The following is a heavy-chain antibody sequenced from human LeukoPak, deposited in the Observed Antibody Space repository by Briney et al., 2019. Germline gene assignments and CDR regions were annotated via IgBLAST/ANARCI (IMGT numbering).Heavy chain of an antibody. V-gene: IGHV3-53*01. Sequence: GGSLRLSCAASEFTVSSNYMSWVRQAPGKGLEWVSLIYSGGTTYYADSVRGRFTISRDNSKNTLYLQMNSLRAEDTAVYYCARVLIGEYYFDYWGQGTLVTVSS. CDR1: EFTVSSNY. CDR2: IYSGGTT. J-gene: IGHJ4*02. D-gene: IGHD2-8*01. CDR3: ARVLIGEYYFDY.